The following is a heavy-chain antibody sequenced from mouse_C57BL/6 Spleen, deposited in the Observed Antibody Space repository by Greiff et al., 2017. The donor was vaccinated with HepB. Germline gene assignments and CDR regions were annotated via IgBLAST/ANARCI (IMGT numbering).Heavy chain of an antibody. J-gene: IGHJ1*03. CDR3: ASLITTVVRSYWYFDV. CDR2: IDPSDSYT. D-gene: IGHD1-1*01. V-gene: IGHV1-59*01. CDR1: GYTFTSYW. Sequence: VQLQQPGAELVRPGTSVKLSCKASGYTFTSYWMHWVKQRPGQGLEWIGVIDPSDSYTNYNQKFKGKATLTVDTSSSTAYMQLSSLTSEDSAVYYCASLITTVVRSYWYFDVWGTGTTVTVSS.